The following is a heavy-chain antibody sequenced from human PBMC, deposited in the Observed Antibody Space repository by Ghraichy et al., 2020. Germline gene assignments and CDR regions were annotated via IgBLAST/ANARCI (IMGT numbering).Heavy chain of an antibody. Sequence: GESLNISCAASGITFTDNWMHWVRQAPGTGLVSVALIKADGNVAYYADSVKGRFIISRDNAKKTLYLQMDSLRAEDTAVYFCARDFYYSIDYWGQGTLVTVSS. CDR1: GITFTDNW. J-gene: IGHJ4*02. CDR2: IKADGNVA. V-gene: IGHV3-74*01. D-gene: IGHD2/OR15-2a*01. CDR3: ARDFYYSIDY.